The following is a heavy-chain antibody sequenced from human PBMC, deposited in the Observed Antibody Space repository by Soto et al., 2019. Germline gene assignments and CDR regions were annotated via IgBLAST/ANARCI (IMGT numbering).Heavy chain of an antibody. V-gene: IGHV1-69*02. CDR2: IIPILGIA. CDR1: GGTFSSYT. Sequence: QVQLVQSGAEVKKPGSSVKVSCKASGGTFSSYTISWVRQAPGQGLEWMGRIIPILGIANYAQKFQGRVTSTADKSTSTAYMELSSLRSEDTAVYYCASRGYSYGTAPYFDYWGQGTLVTVSS. J-gene: IGHJ4*02. D-gene: IGHD5-18*01. CDR3: ASRGYSYGTAPYFDY.